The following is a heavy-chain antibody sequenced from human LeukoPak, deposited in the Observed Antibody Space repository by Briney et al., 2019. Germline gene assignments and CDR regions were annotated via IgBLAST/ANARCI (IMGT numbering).Heavy chain of an antibody. CDR1: GYTFTSYG. V-gene: IGHV1-18*01. J-gene: IGHJ4*02. CDR2: ISAYNGNT. D-gene: IGHD3-22*01. CDR3: ARGSPPRRNYDSRGYYSYYFDY. Sequence: GASVKVSCKASGYTFTSYGISWVRQAPGHRLEWMGWISAYNGNTHYAQKLQGRVTMTTDTSASTVYMELRSLRSDDTAVYYCARGSPPRRNYDSRGYYSYYFDYWGQGTLVTVSS.